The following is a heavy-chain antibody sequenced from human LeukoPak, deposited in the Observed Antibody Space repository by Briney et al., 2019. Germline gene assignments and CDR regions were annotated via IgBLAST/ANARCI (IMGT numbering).Heavy chain of an antibody. Sequence: GGPLRLSCAASGFTFSTYTMNWVRQAPGKGLEWVSSISSSSNYIYDADSVKGRFTISRDNAKNSLYLQMNSLRAEDTAVYYCARDLVGSYYDSSGPYDYWGQGTMVTVSS. V-gene: IGHV3-21*01. CDR3: ARDLVGSYYDSSGPYDY. CDR2: ISSSSNYI. D-gene: IGHD3-22*01. CDR1: GFTFSTYT. J-gene: IGHJ4*02.